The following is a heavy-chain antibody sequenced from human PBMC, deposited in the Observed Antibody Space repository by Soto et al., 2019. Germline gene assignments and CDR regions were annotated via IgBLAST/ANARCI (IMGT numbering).Heavy chain of an antibody. CDR1: GGTFSSYA. J-gene: IGHJ3*02. CDR2: IIPIFGTA. Sequence: QVQLVQSGAEVKKPGSSVKVSCKASGGTFSSYAISWVRQAPGQGLEWMGGIIPIFGTANYAQKFQGRVTITADESTSTAYMELSSLRSEDTAVYYCARSAQYYYDSSGYWDDAFDIWGPGTMVTVSS. V-gene: IGHV1-69*01. CDR3: ARSAQYYYDSSGYWDDAFDI. D-gene: IGHD3-22*01.